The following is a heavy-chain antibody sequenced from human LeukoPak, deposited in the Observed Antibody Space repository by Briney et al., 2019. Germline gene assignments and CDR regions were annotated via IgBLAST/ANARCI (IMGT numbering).Heavy chain of an antibody. J-gene: IGHJ3*02. D-gene: IGHD3-3*01. Sequence: GGTLRLSHAISVFHHRNLGTHCVSQAPGTGLEWVAYIRSHGACKYYGKSVKGRFTNYRDTSEQSLYREMNSLIVEERGVFHCARDRLERQAIFGIVDGGFDIWGQGTMVTVSS. CDR1: VFHHRNLG. CDR2: IRSHGACK. CDR3: ARDRLERQAIFGIVDGGFDI. V-gene: IGHV3-30*02.